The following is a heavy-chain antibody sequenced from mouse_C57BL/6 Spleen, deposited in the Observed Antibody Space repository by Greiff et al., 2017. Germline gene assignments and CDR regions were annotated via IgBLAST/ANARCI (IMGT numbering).Heavy chain of an antibody. CDR2: ISSGGSYT. V-gene: IGHV5-6*01. CDR1: GFTFSSYG. CDR3: ARDYY. Sequence: EVNLMESGGDLVKPGGSLKLSCAASGFTFSSYGMSWVRQTPDKRLEWVATISSGGSYTYYPDSVKGRFTISRDNAKNTLYLQMSSLKSEDTAMYYCARDYYWGQGTTLTVSS. J-gene: IGHJ2*01.